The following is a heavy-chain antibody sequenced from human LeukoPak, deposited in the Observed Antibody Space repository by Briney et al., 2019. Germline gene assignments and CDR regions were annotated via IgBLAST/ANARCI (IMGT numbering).Heavy chain of an antibody. J-gene: IGHJ4*02. CDR1: GYTFTSYY. CDR3: ARANYDFWSSYYPDY. V-gene: IGHV1-46*01. Sequence: ASVKVSCKASGYTFTSYYMHWVRQAPGQGLEWMGIINPSGGSTSYAQKLQGRVTMTTDTSTSTAYMELRSLRSDDTAVYYCARANYDFWSSYYPDYWGQGTLVTVSS. CDR2: INPSGGST. D-gene: IGHD3-3*01.